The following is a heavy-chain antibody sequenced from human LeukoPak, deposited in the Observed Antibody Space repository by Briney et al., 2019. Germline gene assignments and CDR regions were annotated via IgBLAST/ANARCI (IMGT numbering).Heavy chain of an antibody. J-gene: IGHJ4*02. D-gene: IGHD5-24*01. CDR3: ARIDGYTDF. CDR2: IYYSGRA. Sequence: SETLSLTCTVSGGSISSSSYYWGWIRQPPGKGLEWIGSIYYSGRAYNNPSLTSRVTISVDTSKNQFSLKLNSVTAADTAVYYCARIDGYTDFWGQGTLVTVSS. CDR1: GGSISSSSYY. V-gene: IGHV4-39*07.